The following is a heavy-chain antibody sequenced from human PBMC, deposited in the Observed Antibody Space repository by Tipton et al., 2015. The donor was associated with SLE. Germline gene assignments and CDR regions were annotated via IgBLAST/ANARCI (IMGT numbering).Heavy chain of an antibody. CDR1: GGSMSTYY. Sequence: LSLTCTVSGGSMSTYYWNWIRQFPGKGLEWVSSISSSSNYIYYVDSVKGRFTISRDSAKNSLYLQMHSLRAEDTAVYYCARAQGGTVPYYFDYWGQGTLVTVSS. J-gene: IGHJ4*02. CDR2: ISSSSNYI. V-gene: IGHV3-21*01. CDR3: ARAQGGTVPYYFDY. D-gene: IGHD1/OR15-1a*01.